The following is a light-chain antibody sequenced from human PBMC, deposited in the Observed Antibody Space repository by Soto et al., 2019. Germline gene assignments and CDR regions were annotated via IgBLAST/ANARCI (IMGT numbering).Light chain of an antibody. CDR3: QQYCSPPQT. CDR2: GAS. Sequence: EIVLTQSPGTLSLSPGEGATLSCRASQSVSSSYLAWYQQKRGQAPRLLIYGASSRATGIPDRFSGSGSGTDFTLTISRLEPEDFAVYFCQQYCSPPQTFRQGTKVDTK. J-gene: IGKJ1*01. V-gene: IGKV3-20*01. CDR1: QSVSSSY.